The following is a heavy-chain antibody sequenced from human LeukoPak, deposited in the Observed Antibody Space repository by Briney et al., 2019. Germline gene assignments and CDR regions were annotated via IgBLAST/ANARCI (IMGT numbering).Heavy chain of an antibody. Sequence: PSQTLSLTCTVSGGSLSSSSHFGGWIRQPPGKGLEWIGAVFHSGITSYNPSLRSRVTISVDTSKNQFSLNLTSVTAADTAVYYCAREGITLIRGVRQYYFDYWGPGALVTVSS. CDR3: AREGITLIRGVRQYYFDY. J-gene: IGHJ4*02. CDR1: GGSLSSSSHF. CDR2: VFHSGIT. D-gene: IGHD3-10*01. V-gene: IGHV4-39*02.